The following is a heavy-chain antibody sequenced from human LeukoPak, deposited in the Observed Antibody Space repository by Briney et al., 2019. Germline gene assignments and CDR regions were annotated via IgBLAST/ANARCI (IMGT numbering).Heavy chain of an antibody. V-gene: IGHV6-1*01. Sequence: SQTLSLTCVISGDNVSSNSAAWNWIRQSPSGGLEWLGRTYYRSKWFFDYAVSMKSRLTINSDTSQSHFSLQLRSVTPEDTAVYYCARGDYDTGGGGFDIWGQGTLVTVSS. CDR2: TYYRSKWFF. CDR3: ARGDYDTGGGGFDI. D-gene: IGHD3-22*01. CDR1: GDNVSSNSAA. J-gene: IGHJ3*02.